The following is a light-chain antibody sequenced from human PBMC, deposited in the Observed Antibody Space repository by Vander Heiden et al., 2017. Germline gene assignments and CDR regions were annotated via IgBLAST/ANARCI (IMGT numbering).Light chain of an antibody. Sequence: ALQMTQSPSSLSASVGDRVTITCRASQGIRNDLGWYQQKPGKAPKLLIYAASSLQSGVPARFSGSGSGTDFTLTISSLQPEDFATYYCLQDYNCPRTFGGGTKVEIK. V-gene: IGKV1-6*01. CDR2: AAS. CDR3: LQDYNCPRT. J-gene: IGKJ4*01. CDR1: QGIRND.